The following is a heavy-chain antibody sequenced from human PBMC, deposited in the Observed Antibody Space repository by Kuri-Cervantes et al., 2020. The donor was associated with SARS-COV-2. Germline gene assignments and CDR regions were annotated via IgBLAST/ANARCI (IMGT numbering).Heavy chain of an antibody. D-gene: IGHD3-3*01. CDR3: ARGYFSNAEWFSDFDY. V-gene: IGHV4-34*01. CDR1: GGSFSGYH. J-gene: IGHJ4*02. CDR2: INHSGST. Sequence: GSLRLSCAVYGGSFSGYHWSWIRQPPGKGLEWIGEINHSGSTNYNPSLKSRVTISVDTSKNQFSLKLSSVTAADTAVYYCARGYFSNAEWFSDFDYWGQGTLVTVSS.